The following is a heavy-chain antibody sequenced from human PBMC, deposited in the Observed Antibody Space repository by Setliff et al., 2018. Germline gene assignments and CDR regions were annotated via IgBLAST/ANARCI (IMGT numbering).Heavy chain of an antibody. J-gene: IGHJ3*01. V-gene: IGHV3-15*01. CDR2: IKSYGSGGTI. Sequence: GGSLRLSCAVSGLRFSDAWVSWVRQAPGKGLEWAGRIKSYGSGGTIDYAAPVEGRFTISRDDSKNTVYLQMISLKIEDTAVYYCVHNADFIGTFNTWGQGTMVTVSS. CDR1: GLRFSDAW. CDR3: VHNADFIGTFNT. D-gene: IGHD2-8*01.